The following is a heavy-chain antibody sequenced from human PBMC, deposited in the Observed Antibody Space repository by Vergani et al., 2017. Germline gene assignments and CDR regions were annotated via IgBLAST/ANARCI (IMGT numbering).Heavy chain of an antibody. D-gene: IGHD6-19*01. CDR1: GGSFSGYY. Sequence: QVQLQQWGAGLLKPSETLSLTCAVYGGSFSGYYWSWIRQPPGKGLEWIGEINHSGSTNYNPSLKSRVTISVDTSKNQFSLKLSSVTAADTAVYYCARATATRPAHRSGWPEFDYWGQGTLVTVSS. J-gene: IGHJ4*02. CDR3: ARATATRPAHRSGWPEFDY. V-gene: IGHV4-34*01. CDR2: INHSGST.